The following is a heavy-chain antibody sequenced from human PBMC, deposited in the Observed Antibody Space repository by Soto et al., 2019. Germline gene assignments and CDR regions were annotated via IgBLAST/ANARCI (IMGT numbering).Heavy chain of an antibody. CDR1: GGSISSYY. J-gene: IGHJ6*02. Sequence: SETLSLTCTVSGGSISSYYWSWIRQPPGKGLEWIGYIYYSGSTNYNPSLKSRVTISVDTSKNQFSLKLSSVTAADTAVYYCARDFDGYEEDVWGQGTTGTSP. V-gene: IGHV4-59*01. CDR3: ARDFDGYEEDV. CDR2: IYYSGST. D-gene: IGHD5-12*01.